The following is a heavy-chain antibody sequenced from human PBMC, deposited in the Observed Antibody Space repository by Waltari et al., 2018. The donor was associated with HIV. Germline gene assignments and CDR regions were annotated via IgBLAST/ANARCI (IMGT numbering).Heavy chain of an antibody. J-gene: IGHJ4*02. Sequence: QVQLVESGGGVAQPGRSLRLSCAASGFSFRNYAMHWVRQAPGKGLEWLTLISYDETNEYYTDAVRGRFTISGDNSKNMLYLQMNNLRPEDTAIYYCVVSSFDYWGQGTLVTVSS. CDR1: GFSFRNYA. CDR2: ISYDETNE. CDR3: VVSSFDY. V-gene: IGHV3-30*03. D-gene: IGHD3-10*01.